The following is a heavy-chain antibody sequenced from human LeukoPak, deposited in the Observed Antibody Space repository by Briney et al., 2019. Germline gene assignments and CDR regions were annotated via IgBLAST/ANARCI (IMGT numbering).Heavy chain of an antibody. CDR2: MIPYNDNT. V-gene: IGHV1-18*01. D-gene: IGHD3-16*01. J-gene: IGHJ1*01. Sequence: ASVKVSCKASGYTFISYTISWVRQAPGQGLEWMGWMIPYNDNTDYAQNFQGRVSMTTDTATSTAYMELRSLRANCTAVYYCARAADVWGSFRSFASWGQGTLVTVSS. CDR3: ARAADVWGSFRSFAS. CDR1: GYTFISYT.